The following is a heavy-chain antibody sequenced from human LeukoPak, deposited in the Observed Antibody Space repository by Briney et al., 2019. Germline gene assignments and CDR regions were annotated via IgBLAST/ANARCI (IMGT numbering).Heavy chain of an antibody. D-gene: IGHD2-15*01. CDR2: IYHSGST. CDR1: GYSISSVYY. J-gene: IGHJ4*02. Sequence: SETLSLTCTVSGYSISSVYYWGWIRQPPGKGLEWIGIIYHSGSTYYNPSLKSRGTISVDTSKNPFSLKLSSVTAAGTAVSYCARDLRFQYCSGGSCYSEGFDYWGQGTLVTVSS. V-gene: IGHV4-38-2*02. CDR3: ARDLRFQYCSGGSCYSEGFDY.